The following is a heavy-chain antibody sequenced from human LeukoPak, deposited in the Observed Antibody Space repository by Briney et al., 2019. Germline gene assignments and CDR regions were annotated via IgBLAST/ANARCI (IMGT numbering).Heavy chain of an antibody. CDR1: GGTFSSYA. CDR3: ARESYYDSSLPDY. Sequence: ASVKVPCKASGGTFSSYAISWVRQAPGQGLEWMGGIIPIFGTANYAQKFQGRVTITADESTSTAYMELSSLRSEDTAVYYCARESYYDSSLPDYWGQGTLVTVSS. J-gene: IGHJ4*02. D-gene: IGHD3-22*01. V-gene: IGHV1-69*13. CDR2: IIPIFGTA.